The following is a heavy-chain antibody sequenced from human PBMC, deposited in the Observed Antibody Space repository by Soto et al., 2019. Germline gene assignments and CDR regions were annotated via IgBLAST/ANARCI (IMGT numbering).Heavy chain of an antibody. CDR1: GFTLRNAW. CDR3: TTSPDMSYVFDY. V-gene: IGHV3-15*07. CDR2: IRSKSDGGTT. Sequence: EVQLVESGGGLVNSGESLRLSCAASGFTLRNAWMNWVRQAPGKGLEWVGRIRSKSDGGTTDYAAPVKGRITISRDDSKNTLYLPMNSLNIEDTAVYYCTTSPDMSYVFDYWGQGTLVTVSS. J-gene: IGHJ4*02. D-gene: IGHD2-8*01.